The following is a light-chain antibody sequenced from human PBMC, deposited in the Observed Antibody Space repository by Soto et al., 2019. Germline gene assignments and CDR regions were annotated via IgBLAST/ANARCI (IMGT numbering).Light chain of an antibody. CDR2: DAS. V-gene: IGKV3-20*01. J-gene: IGKJ5*01. CDR1: QSVSSY. CDR3: QQYGGSPIT. Sequence: EIVLTQSPATLSLSPGARAPLSCRARQSVSSYLAWYPQKPGQAPRLLISDASSRATGIPDRFSGSGSGTDFTLTISRLEPEDFALYYCQQYGGSPITFGQGTRLEIK.